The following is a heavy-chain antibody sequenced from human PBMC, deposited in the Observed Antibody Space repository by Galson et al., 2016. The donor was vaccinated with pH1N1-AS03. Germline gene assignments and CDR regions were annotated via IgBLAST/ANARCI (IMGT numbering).Heavy chain of an antibody. J-gene: IGHJ4*02. Sequence: SVKVSCKASGYSFSSYGFAWVRQAPGQGLEWMGWISTYNPNADYAQKFQGRVTMTSDTHTNTAYMELRSLRSEDTAVYYCARDGGYSNSSPMGYFDYWGQGTLVTVSS. V-gene: IGHV1-18*01. CDR3: ARDGGYSNSSPMGYFDY. CDR2: ISTYNPNA. CDR1: GYSFSSYG. D-gene: IGHD1-26*01.